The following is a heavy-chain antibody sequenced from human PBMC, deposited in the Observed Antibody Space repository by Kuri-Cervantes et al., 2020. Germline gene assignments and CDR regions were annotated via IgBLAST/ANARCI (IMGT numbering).Heavy chain of an antibody. V-gene: IGHV4-30-4*01. D-gene: IGHD3-9*01. CDR3: ARDGYFESFIDY. CDR2: VYYSGST. Sequence: SETLSLTCTVSGGSISSSSYYWSWIRQPPGKGLEWIGYVYYSGSTYYIPSLKSRVTISVDTSKNQFSLKLSSVTAADTAVYYCARDGYFESFIDYWGQGTLVTVSS. CDR1: GGSISSSSYY. J-gene: IGHJ4*02.